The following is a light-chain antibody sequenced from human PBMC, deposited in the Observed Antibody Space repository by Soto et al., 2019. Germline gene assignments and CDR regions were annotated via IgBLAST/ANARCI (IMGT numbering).Light chain of an antibody. Sequence: EIVMTQSPATLSVSPGERVDLSCRASQSVNSDLAWYQQNPGQAPRLLIYDASTRATGIPARFSGSGSGTEFTLTISSLQSEDFAVYYCQQYNDWPPKTFGQGTKGDIK. V-gene: IGKV3-15*01. CDR2: DAS. CDR1: QSVNSD. CDR3: QQYNDWPPKT. J-gene: IGKJ1*01.